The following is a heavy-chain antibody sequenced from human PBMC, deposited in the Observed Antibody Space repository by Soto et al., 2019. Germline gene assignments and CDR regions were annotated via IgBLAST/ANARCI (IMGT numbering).Heavy chain of an antibody. J-gene: IGHJ6*02. D-gene: IGHD6-13*01. CDR1: GGTFSSYA. CDR3: ASFFSGRQQLVPGYYYYGMDV. V-gene: IGHV1-69*13. Sequence: AVKVSCKASGGTFSSYAISWVRQAPGQGXEWMGGIIPIFGTANYAQKFQGRVTITADESTSTAYMELSSLRSEDTAVYYCASFFSGRQQLVPGYYYYGMDVWGQGTTVTVSS. CDR2: IIPIFGTA.